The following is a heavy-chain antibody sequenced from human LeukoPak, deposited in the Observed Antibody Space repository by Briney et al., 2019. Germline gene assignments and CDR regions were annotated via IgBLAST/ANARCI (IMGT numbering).Heavy chain of an antibody. CDR2: ISGSGDSS. Sequence: GGSLRLSCAASGFTFSTYGMSWVRQAPGKGLEWVSLISGSGDSSNYADSVKGRFTISRDNSKNTVFLQMNSLRAEDTAVYYCAKSRDGGASALDYWGQGTLVTVSS. D-gene: IGHD3-16*01. J-gene: IGHJ4*02. CDR1: GFTFSTYG. CDR3: AKSRDGGASALDY. V-gene: IGHV3-23*01.